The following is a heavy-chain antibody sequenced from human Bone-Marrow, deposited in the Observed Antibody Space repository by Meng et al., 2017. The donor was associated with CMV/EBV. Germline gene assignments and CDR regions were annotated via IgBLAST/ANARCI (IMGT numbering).Heavy chain of an antibody. V-gene: IGHV4-31*03. CDR3: ARVRNNWFDP. Sequence: TCTVSGDSTSSGGYYWRWIRQHPGKGLEWIGYIYYSGSTYYNPSLKSRVTISVDTSKNQSSLKLSSVTAADTAVYYWARVRNNWFDPWGQGTLVTVSS. J-gene: IGHJ5*02. CDR2: IYYSGST. CDR1: GDSTSSGGYY.